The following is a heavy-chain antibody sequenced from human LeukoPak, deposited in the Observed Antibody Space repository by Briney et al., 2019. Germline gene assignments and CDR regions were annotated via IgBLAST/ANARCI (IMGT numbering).Heavy chain of an antibody. J-gene: IGHJ4*02. CDR3: ARDKIVGATQFDY. CDR2: IKQDGSEK. D-gene: IGHD1-26*01. CDR1: GFMFSKSW. V-gene: IGHV3-7*01. Sequence: PGGSLRLSYAASGFMFSKSWMHWVRQAPGKGLEWVANIKQDGSEKYYVDSVKGRFTISRDNAKNSLYLQMNSLRAEDTAVYYCARDKIVGATQFDYWGQGTLVTVSS.